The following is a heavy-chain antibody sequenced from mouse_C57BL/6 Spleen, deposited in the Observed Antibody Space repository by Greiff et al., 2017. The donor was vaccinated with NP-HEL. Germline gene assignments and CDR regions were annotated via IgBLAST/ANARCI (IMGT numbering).Heavy chain of an antibody. CDR2: INPNNGGT. Sequence: VQLQQSGPELVKPGASVKISCKASGYTFTDYYMNWVKQSHGKSLEWIGDINPNNGGTSYNQKFKGKATLTVDKSSSTAYMELRSLTSEDSAVYYCARVDYYGPDYWGQGTTLTVSS. V-gene: IGHV1-26*01. CDR1: GYTFTDYY. CDR3: ARVDYYGPDY. D-gene: IGHD1-1*01. J-gene: IGHJ2*01.